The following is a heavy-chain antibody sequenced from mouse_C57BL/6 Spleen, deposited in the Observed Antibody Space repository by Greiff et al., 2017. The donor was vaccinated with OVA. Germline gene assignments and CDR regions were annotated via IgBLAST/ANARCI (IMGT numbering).Heavy chain of an antibody. CDR2: ISYSGST. CDR1: GYSITSDY. CDR3: ARYREDYYGSSYDWYFDV. J-gene: IGHJ1*03. D-gene: IGHD1-1*01. Sequence: DVQLVESGPGLAKPSQTLSLTCSVPGYSITSDYWNWIRKFPGNKLEYMGYISYSGSTYYNPSLKSRISITRDTSKNQYYLQLNSVTTEDTATYYCARYREDYYGSSYDWYFDVWGTGTTVTVSS. V-gene: IGHV3-8*01.